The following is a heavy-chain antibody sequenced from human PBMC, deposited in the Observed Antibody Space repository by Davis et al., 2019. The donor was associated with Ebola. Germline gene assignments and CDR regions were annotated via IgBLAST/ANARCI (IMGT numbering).Heavy chain of an antibody. V-gene: IGHV4-31*03. CDR1: GGSISSGGYY. J-gene: IGHJ4*02. Sequence: SETLSLTCTVSGGSISSGGYYWSWIRQHPGKGLEWIGYIYYSGSTYYNPSLKSRVTISVDTSKNQFSLKLSSVTAADTAVYYCARVRRYGDYIGNYFDYWGQGTLVTVSS. CDR3: ARVRRYGDYIGNYFDY. CDR2: IYYSGST. D-gene: IGHD4-17*01.